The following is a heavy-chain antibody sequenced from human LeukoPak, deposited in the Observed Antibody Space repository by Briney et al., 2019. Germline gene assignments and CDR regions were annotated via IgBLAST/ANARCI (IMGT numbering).Heavy chain of an antibody. J-gene: IGHJ4*02. D-gene: IGHD3-3*01. V-gene: IGHV3-23*01. Sequence: GGSLRLSCAASGFTFSSYAMSWVGQAPGKGLEWVSGISGSGGSTYYAVSVKGRFTISRDNSKNTLYLQMNSLRAEDTAVYYCAKDLGGRLGTIFGVGSDYWGQGTLVTVSS. CDR1: GFTFSSYA. CDR3: AKDLGGRLGTIFGVGSDY. CDR2: ISGSGGST.